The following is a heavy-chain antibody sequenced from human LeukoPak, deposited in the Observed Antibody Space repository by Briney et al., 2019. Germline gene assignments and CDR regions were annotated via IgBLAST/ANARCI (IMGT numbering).Heavy chain of an antibody. J-gene: IGHJ5*02. Sequence: GGSLRLSCAASGFIFSSYSMSWVRQAPGKGLEWVSSISDNSRYIYYADSMKGRFTISRDNAKNSLYLQMNSLRAEDTAVYYCARVLEATTFDPWGQGTLVTVSS. CDR3: ARVLEATTFDP. V-gene: IGHV3-21*01. D-gene: IGHD1-7*01. CDR2: ISDNSRYI. CDR1: GFIFSSYS.